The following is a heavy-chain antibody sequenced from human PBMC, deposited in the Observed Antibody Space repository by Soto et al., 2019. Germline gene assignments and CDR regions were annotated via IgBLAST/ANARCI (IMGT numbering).Heavy chain of an antibody. Sequence: SETLSLTCAVYGGSFSGYYWSWIRQPPGKGLEWIGEINHSGSTNYNPSLKSRVTISVDTSKNQFSLKLSSVTAADTAVYYCARVPTRGYSYGYWGQGTLVTVSS. D-gene: IGHD5-18*01. V-gene: IGHV4-34*01. CDR1: GGSFSGYY. J-gene: IGHJ4*02. CDR2: INHSGST. CDR3: ARVPTRGYSYGY.